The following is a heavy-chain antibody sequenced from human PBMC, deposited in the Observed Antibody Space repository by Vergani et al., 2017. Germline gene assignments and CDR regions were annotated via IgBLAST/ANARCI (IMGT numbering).Heavy chain of an antibody. CDR3: SRDGTQGYSVYDSHGGFDP. Sequence: QMQLVQSGAEVKKTGSSVKVSCKASGYTFTSYAMNWVRQAPRQGVEWKGWINTKTGNPTYAQGVTGRFVFSLYNSVSTAYLQISSLKAEDTAVYYLSRDGTQGYSVYDSHGGFDPWGQGTLVTVSS. J-gene: IGHJ5*02. V-gene: IGHV7-4-1*02. CDR2: INTKTGNP. CDR1: GYTFTSYA. D-gene: IGHD5/OR15-5a*01.